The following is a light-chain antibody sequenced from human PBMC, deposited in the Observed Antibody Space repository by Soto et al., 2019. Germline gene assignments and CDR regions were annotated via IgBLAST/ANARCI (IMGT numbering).Light chain of an antibody. J-gene: IGKJ1*01. CDR3: QQSYYSPLT. V-gene: IGKV1-39*01. CDR1: QTISTY. Sequence: DIQMTQSPSSLSASVGARVTITCRASQTISTYVSWYQQKPGKAPRLLIYAASSLQRGVSSRFSGSGSETDCTLTISALQPDDLATDYCQQSYYSPLTVGQGTKVEIK. CDR2: AAS.